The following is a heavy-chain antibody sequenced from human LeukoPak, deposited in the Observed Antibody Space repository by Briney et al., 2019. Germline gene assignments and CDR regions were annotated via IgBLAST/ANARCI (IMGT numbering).Heavy chain of an antibody. D-gene: IGHD2-2*01. V-gene: IGHV4-59*12. CDR3: ARGGESFVVVPAAMDGGWFDP. CDR2: IYHTGNT. J-gene: IGHJ5*02. CDR1: GGSISSYY. Sequence: PSETLSLTCTVSGGSISSYYWSWIRQPPGKGLEGIGYIYHTGNTNYNPSLKSRLTISVDTSKNQFSLKLSSVTAADTAVYYCARGGESFVVVPAAMDGGWFDPWGQGPLVTVSS.